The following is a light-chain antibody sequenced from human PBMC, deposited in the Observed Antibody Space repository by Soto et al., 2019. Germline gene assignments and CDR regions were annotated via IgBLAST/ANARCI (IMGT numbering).Light chain of an antibody. CDR1: SSDVGGYNY. V-gene: IGLV2-14*01. J-gene: IGLJ2*01. CDR3: NSYTSSSTLVV. Sequence: QSVLTQPASVSGSPGQSITISCTGTSSDVGGYNYVSWYQQHPGKAPKLMIYDVNNRPSGVSSRFSGSKSGNTASLTISGLQAEDEADYYCNSYTSSSTLVVFGGGTKLTVL. CDR2: DVN.